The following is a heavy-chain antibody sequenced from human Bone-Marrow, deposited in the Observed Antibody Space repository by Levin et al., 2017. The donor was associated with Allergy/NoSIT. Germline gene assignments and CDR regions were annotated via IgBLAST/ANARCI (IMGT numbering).Heavy chain of an antibody. CDR2: IYYSGST. V-gene: IGHV4-39*01. Sequence: SETLSLTCTVSGGSISSSSYYWGWIRQPPGKGLEWIGSIYYSGSTYYNPSLKSRVTISVDTSKNQFSLKLSSVTAADTAVYYCARGYCSGGSCSALVYFDYWGQGTLVTVSS. D-gene: IGHD2-15*01. CDR1: GGSISSSSYY. CDR3: ARGYCSGGSCSALVYFDY. J-gene: IGHJ4*02.